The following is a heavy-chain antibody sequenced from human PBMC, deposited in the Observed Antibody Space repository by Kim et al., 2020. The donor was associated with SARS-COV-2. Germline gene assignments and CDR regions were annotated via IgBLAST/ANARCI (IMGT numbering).Heavy chain of an antibody. J-gene: IGHJ2*01. D-gene: IGHD1-1*01. CDR1: GYTFTSYA. Sequence: ASVKVSCKASGYTFTSYAMHWVRQAPGQRLEWMGWINAGNGNTKYSQKFQGRVTITRDTSASTAYMELSSLRSEDTAVYYCARAGRDGYNYLYWYFDLWGRGTLVTVSS. V-gene: IGHV1-3*01. CDR2: INAGNGNT. CDR3: ARAGRDGYNYLYWYFDL.